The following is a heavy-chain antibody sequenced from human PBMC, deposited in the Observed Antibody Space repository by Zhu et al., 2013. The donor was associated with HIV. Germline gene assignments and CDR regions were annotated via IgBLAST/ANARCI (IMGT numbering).Heavy chain of an antibody. J-gene: IGHJ4*02. V-gene: IGHV1-2*02. D-gene: IGHD3-10*01. CDR1: RYTFTAYY. CDR2: IIFGFNVA. CDR3: VLRPKYSHASEAHLPFDY. Sequence: QVQLVQSGTEVKKPGASVRVSCKTSRYTFTAYYIHWVRQAPGQGLEWMGGIIFGFNVANNAETFQGRVALTADVSTSTASLTLSSLTLADTALYYCVLRPKYSHASEAHLPFDYWGLGTLVTVAS.